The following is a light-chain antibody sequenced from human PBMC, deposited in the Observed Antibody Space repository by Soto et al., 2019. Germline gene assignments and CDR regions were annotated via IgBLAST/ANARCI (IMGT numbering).Light chain of an antibody. CDR1: QSISSYS. V-gene: IGKV3-20*01. J-gene: IGKJ1*01. CDR2: GAS. Sequence: EIVLTQSPGTLSLSPGERATLSCRASQSISSYSLAWYQQKPGQAPRLLIYGASSRATGIPDRFSGSGSGTDFTLTISRLEREDFALYYCQHYGNSLWRFGQGTKVEIK. CDR3: QHYGNSLWR.